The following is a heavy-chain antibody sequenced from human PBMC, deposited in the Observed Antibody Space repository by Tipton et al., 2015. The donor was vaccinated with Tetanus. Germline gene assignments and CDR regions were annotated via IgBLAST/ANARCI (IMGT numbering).Heavy chain of an antibody. D-gene: IGHD5-24*01. CDR3: ARGIDAYKPGNF. CDR1: GGSFSNYY. CDR2: VHPSGST. Sequence: GLVKPSETLSLTCAVYGGSFSNYYWSWIRQPPGKGLEWIGEVHPSGSTSYNPSLESRVTISIDTSKNQFSLELTSLNAADTSVYFCARGIDAYKPGNFWGQGTLATVSS. J-gene: IGHJ4*02. V-gene: IGHV4-34*01.